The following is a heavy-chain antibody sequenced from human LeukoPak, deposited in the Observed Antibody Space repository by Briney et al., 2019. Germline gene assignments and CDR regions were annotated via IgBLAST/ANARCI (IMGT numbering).Heavy chain of an antibody. V-gene: IGHV3-74*01. CDR1: GFSFSSYW. CDR2: LNSDGGGG. Sequence: GGSLRLSCAASGFSFSSYWMHWVRQVPGRGLVWVSRLNSDGGGGTYADFVKGRFTISRDNAKNTLYLQMNSLSAEDTAVYFCARSSYPLHFDYWGQGTLVTVSS. J-gene: IGHJ4*02. CDR3: ARSSYPLHFDY.